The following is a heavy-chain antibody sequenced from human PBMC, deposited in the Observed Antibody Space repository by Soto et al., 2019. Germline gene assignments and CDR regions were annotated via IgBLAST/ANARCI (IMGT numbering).Heavy chain of an antibody. D-gene: IGHD2-15*01. CDR1: GFTFINTG. CDR2: ITGNGDTT. Sequence: PGGSLRLSCAGSGFTFINTGMSWVRQAPGQGLEWVSAITGNGDTTYYADSVKGRFTISRDNSKSTLYLQMNSLRAEDTAVYYCARIDGYFDFWGQCTVVTVSS. V-gene: IGHV3-23*01. CDR3: ARIDGYFDF. J-gene: IGHJ4*02.